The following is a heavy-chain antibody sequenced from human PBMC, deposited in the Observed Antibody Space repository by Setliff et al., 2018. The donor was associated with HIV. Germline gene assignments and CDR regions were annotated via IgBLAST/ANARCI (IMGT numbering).Heavy chain of an antibody. CDR2: IIPNFGTA. D-gene: IGHD3-22*01. CDR1: GYTFTSYD. CDR3: ARALGITTDSNRFDS. V-gene: IGHV1-69*13. Sequence: GASVKVSCKASGYTFTSYDINWVRQATGRGLARMGTIIPNFGTADYAQKFQGRVTITADESTTTVYMELSSLRSEDTAVYYCARALGITTDSNRFDSWGQGTLVTVSS. J-gene: IGHJ4*02.